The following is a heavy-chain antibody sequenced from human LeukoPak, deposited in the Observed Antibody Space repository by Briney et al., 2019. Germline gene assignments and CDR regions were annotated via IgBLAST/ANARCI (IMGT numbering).Heavy chain of an antibody. Sequence: GGSLRLSCAVSGFTFSSYWMDWVRQAPGRGLVWVSRISSDGSNTAYADSVKGRFTISRDNAKNTMYLQMSSLRAEDTAVYYCAKRGDGGAWYDSWGQGTLVIASS. J-gene: IGHJ5*01. V-gene: IGHV3-74*01. CDR2: ISSDGSNT. CDR3: AKRGDGGAWYDS. D-gene: IGHD5-24*01. CDR1: GFTFSSYW.